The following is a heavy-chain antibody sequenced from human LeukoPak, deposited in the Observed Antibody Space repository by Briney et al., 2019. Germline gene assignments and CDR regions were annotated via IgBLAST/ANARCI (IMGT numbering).Heavy chain of an antibody. CDR3: AKFETAMDFDY. CDR1: GFTFSSYG. Sequence: GGTLRLSCAASGFTFSSYGMSWVRQAPGKELEWVSAISGSGGSTYYADSVKGRFTISRDNSKNTLYLQMNSLRAEDTGVHYCAKFETAMDFDYWGQGTLVTVSS. D-gene: IGHD5-18*01. V-gene: IGHV3-23*01. CDR2: ISGSGGST. J-gene: IGHJ4*02.